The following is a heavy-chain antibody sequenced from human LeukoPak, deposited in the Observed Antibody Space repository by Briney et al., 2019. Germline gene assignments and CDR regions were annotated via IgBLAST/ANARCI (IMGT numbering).Heavy chain of an antibody. CDR1: GGSLSSGGDY. J-gene: IGHJ3*02. CDR2: IYHSGST. V-gene: IGHV4-31*03. D-gene: IGHD6-13*01. Sequence: SQTLSLTCTVSGGSLSSGGDYWSWIRQHPGKGLEWIGYIYHSGSTYYNPSLKSRVTISVDTSKNQFSLKLSSVTAADTAVYYCARYSSSWYFAFDIWGQGTMVTVSS. CDR3: ARYSSSWYFAFDI.